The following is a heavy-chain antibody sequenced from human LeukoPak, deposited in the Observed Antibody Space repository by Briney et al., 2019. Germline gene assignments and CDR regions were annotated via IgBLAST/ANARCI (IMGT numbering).Heavy chain of an antibody. V-gene: IGHV3-7*01. D-gene: IGHD3-3*01. J-gene: IGHJ4*02. CDR2: IKQDGSEK. Sequence: GGSLRLSCAASGFTFSSYWMSWVRQAPGKGLEWVANIKQDGSEKYYVDSVKGRFIISRDNAKNSLYLQMNSLRAEDTAVYYCARVMTIFGVVIVGFDYWGQGTLVTVSS. CDR1: GFTFSSYW. CDR3: ARVMTIFGVVIVGFDY.